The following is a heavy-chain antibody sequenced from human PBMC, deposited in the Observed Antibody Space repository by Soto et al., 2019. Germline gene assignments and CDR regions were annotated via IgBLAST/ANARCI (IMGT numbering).Heavy chain of an antibody. CDR1: GFTFSSYA. Sequence: QVQLVESGGGVVQPGRSLRLSCAASGFTFSSYAMHWVRQAPGKGLEWVAVISYDGSNKHYADSVKGRFTISRDNSKNTLYLQMNSLRAEDTAVYYCARGAGEGWYFDLWGRGTLVTVSS. CDR3: ARGAGEGWYFDL. J-gene: IGHJ2*01. V-gene: IGHV3-30-3*01. CDR2: ISYDGSNK. D-gene: IGHD7-27*01.